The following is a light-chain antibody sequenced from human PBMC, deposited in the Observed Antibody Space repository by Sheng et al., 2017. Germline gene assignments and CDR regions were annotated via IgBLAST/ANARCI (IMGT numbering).Light chain of an antibody. V-gene: IGKV3-20*01. Sequence: EIVLTQSPGTLSLSPWDRATLSCRASQSVSNSLAWYQQKPGQVPRLLIYGASSRVTGTPDRFSGSGSGTDFTLTISRLEPEDFAVYYCQQYDSSRTFGQGTKVEIK. CDR2: GAS. J-gene: IGKJ1*01. CDR3: QQYDSSRT. CDR1: QSVSNS.